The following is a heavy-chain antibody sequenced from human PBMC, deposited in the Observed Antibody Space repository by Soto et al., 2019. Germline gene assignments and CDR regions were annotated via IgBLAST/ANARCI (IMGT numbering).Heavy chain of an antibody. J-gene: IGHJ4*02. V-gene: IGHV3-48*01. CDR3: ARASIIITMIVVVPTPMDY. CDR2: ISSSSSTI. Sequence: GGSLRLSCAASGFTFSSYSMNWVRQAPGKGLEWVSYISSSSSTIYYADSVKGRFTISRDNAKNSLYLQMNSLRAEDTAVYYCARASIIITMIVVVPTPMDYWGQGTLVTVSS. D-gene: IGHD3-22*01. CDR1: GFTFSSYS.